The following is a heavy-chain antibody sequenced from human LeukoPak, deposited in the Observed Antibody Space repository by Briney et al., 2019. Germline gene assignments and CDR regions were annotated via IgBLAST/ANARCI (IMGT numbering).Heavy chain of an antibody. CDR1: GGSISSYY. CDR3: AREAAAALDAFDI. CDR2: IYYSGST. D-gene: IGHD6-13*01. V-gene: IGHV4-59*01. Sequence: SETLSLTCTVSGGSISSYYWSWIRQPPGKGLEWIGYIYYSGSTNYNPSLKSRVTLSVDTSKNQFSLKLSSVTAADTAVYYCAREAAAALDAFDIWGQGTMATVSS. J-gene: IGHJ3*02.